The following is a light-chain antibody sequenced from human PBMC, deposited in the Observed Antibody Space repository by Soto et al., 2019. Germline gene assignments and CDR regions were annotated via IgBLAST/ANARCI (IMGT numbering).Light chain of an antibody. CDR3: ASWDDSLNGWV. CDR2: SNS. J-gene: IGLJ3*02. Sequence: QSVPTQPPSASGTPGQRVIISCSGSSSNIGSNPVNWYQQLPGTAPKLLIYSNSQRPSGVPDQFSGSKSGTSASLAISGLQSENEADYYCASWDDSLNGWVFGGGTKLTVL. V-gene: IGLV1-44*01. CDR1: SSNIGSNP.